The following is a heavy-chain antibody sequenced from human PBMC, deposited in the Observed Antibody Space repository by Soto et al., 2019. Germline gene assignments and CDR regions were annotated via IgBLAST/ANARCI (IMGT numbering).Heavy chain of an antibody. CDR2: ISKSSRAI. J-gene: IGHJ6*02. CDR1: GLTFSDYH. V-gene: IGHV3-48*02. CDR3: ARDGNRGYDMDV. Sequence: EVQLVESGGGLVQPGVSLRLSCAASGLTFSDYHMDWVRQAPGKGLEWVSYISKSSRAIYYADSVKGRFTISRDNGKNLLFLQMNSLRDEDTAVDYCARDGNRGYDMDVGGQGTTVTVSS. D-gene: IGHD2-15*01.